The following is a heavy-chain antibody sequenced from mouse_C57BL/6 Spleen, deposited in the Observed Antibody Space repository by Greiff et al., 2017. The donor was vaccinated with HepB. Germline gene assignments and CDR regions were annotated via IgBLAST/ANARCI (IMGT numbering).Heavy chain of an antibody. CDR1: GYTFTSYG. CDR2: IYPRSGNT. D-gene: IGHD1-1*01. J-gene: IGHJ4*01. CDR3: ARDYYVSSYYYAMDY. Sequence: QVQLQQSGAELARPGASVKLSCKASGYTFTSYGISWVKQRTGQGLEWIGEIYPRSGNTYYNEKFKGKATLTADKSSSTAYMELRSLTSEDSAVYFCARDYYVSSYYYAMDYWGQGTSVTVSS. V-gene: IGHV1-81*01.